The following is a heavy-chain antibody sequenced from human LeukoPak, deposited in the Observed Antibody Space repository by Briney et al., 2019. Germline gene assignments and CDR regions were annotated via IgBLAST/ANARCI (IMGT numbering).Heavy chain of an antibody. CDR2: ISGSGGST. J-gene: IGHJ3*02. Sequence: PGGSLRLSCAASGFNFSSYAMSWVRQAPGKGLEWVSAISGSGGSTYYADSVKGRFTISRDNSKDTLYLQMNSLRAEDTAVYYCAKDPNSSGWTRGDAFDIWGQGTMVTVSS. D-gene: IGHD6-19*01. V-gene: IGHV3-23*01. CDR1: GFNFSSYA. CDR3: AKDPNSSGWTRGDAFDI.